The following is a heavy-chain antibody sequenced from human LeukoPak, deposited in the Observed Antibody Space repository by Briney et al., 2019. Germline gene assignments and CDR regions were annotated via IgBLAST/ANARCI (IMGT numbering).Heavy chain of an antibody. CDR2: ISGGGGST. J-gene: IGHJ4*02. Sequence: GGSLRPSCAASGFTFSNYAMNWVRQAPGKGLEWVSAISGGGGSTFYADSVKGRFTISRDNSKNTLYLQMNSLRAEDTAVYYCAKGDGSSTRGHFDYWGQGTLVTVSS. CDR1: GFTFSNYA. V-gene: IGHV3-23*01. CDR3: AKGDGSSTRGHFDY. D-gene: IGHD1-26*01.